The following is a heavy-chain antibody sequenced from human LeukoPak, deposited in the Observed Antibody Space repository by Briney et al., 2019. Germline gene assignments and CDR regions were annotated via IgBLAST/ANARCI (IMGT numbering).Heavy chain of an antibody. CDR1: GFTFSSYA. CDR2: FSGTGGST. J-gene: IGHJ4*02. Sequence: GGSLRLSCAASGFTFSSYAMSWVRQAPGKGLEWVSGFSGTGGSTYYADSVKGRFTISRDHSKNTLYLQMNSLRAEDTAIYYCAKVGTSSWTHPHFDYWGQGTLVTVSS. D-gene: IGHD6-13*01. V-gene: IGHV3-23*01. CDR3: AKVGTSSWTHPHFDY.